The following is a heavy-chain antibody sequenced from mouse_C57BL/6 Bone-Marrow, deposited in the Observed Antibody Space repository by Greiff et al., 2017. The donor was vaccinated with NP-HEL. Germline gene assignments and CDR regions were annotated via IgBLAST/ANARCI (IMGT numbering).Heavy chain of an antibody. D-gene: IGHD2-3*01. CDR1: GYTFTSYW. CDR2: IYPGSGST. Sequence: QVQLQQPGAELVKPGASVKMSCKASGYTFTSYWLTWVKQRPGQGLEWIGDIYPGSGSTNYNEKFKSKATLTVDTSSSTAYMQLSSLTSEDSAVYYCARSKTYDGYFYWYFDVWGTGTTVTVSS. CDR3: ARSKTYDGYFYWYFDV. J-gene: IGHJ1*03. V-gene: IGHV1-55*01.